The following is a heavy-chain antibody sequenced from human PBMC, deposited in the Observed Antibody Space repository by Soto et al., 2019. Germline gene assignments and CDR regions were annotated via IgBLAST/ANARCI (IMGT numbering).Heavy chain of an antibody. CDR3: ATLTGASNWFDP. V-gene: IGHV4-4*02. D-gene: IGHD1-20*01. J-gene: IGHJ5*02. CDR1: GGSISSTNW. Sequence: SETLSLTCAVSGGSISSTNWWSWVRQPPGKGLEWIGEIYHSGSTNYNPSLKSRVTISVDKSKKRFSLNLSSVTAADTAVYYCATLTGASNWFDPWGQGTLVTVSS. CDR2: IYHSGST.